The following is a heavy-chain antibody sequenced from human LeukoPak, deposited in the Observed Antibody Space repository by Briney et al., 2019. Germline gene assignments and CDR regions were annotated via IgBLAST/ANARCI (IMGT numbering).Heavy chain of an antibody. V-gene: IGHV1-46*01. J-gene: IGHJ6*02. Sequence: ASVKVSCKTSGYTFTSYYIHWVRQALGQGLEWMGIINPSSDTTGYAQRFQGRVIMTRDTATSTVYMELSSLRSEDTAVYFCARDRYSLGYYGMDVWGQGTTVTVSS. CDR3: ARDRYSLGYYGMDV. CDR1: GYTFTSYY. CDR2: INPSSDTT. D-gene: IGHD2/OR15-2a*01.